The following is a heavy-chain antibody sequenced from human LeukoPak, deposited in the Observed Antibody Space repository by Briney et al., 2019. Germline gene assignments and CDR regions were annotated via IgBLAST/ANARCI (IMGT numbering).Heavy chain of an antibody. Sequence: GSLRLSCAASGFTFSSYSMNWVRQAPGKGLEWVSSISSSSSYIYYADSVKGRFTISRDNAKKSLYLQMNRLRAEDTAVYYCARASNPQYYDFWSGYPRSDYYYGMDVWGQGTTVTVSS. CDR3: ARASNPQYYDFWSGYPRSDYYYGMDV. CDR1: GFTFSSYS. CDR2: ISSSSSYI. V-gene: IGHV3-21*01. D-gene: IGHD3-3*01. J-gene: IGHJ6*02.